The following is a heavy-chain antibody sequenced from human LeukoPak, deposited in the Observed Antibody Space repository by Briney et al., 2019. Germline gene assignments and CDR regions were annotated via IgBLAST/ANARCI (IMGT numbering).Heavy chain of an antibody. CDR3: ARARSRWLQYYYYGMDV. CDR2: ISYDGSNK. V-gene: IGHV3-30-3*01. Sequence: PGGSLRLSCAASGFTFSSYAMHWVRQAPGKGLEWVAVISYDGSNKYYADSVKGRFTISRDNSKNTLYLQMNSLRAEDTAVYYCARARSRWLQYYYYGMDVWGQGTTVTVSS. CDR1: GFTFSSYA. D-gene: IGHD5-24*01. J-gene: IGHJ6*02.